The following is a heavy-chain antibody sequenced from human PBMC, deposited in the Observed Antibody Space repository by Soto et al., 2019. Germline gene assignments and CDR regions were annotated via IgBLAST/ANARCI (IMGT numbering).Heavy chain of an antibody. V-gene: IGHV5-51*01. J-gene: IGHJ5*02. CDR2: IYPGDADI. CDR1: GYRFTSFW. CDR3: ARGIEMARIGCFDP. D-gene: IGHD5-12*01. Sequence: PGESLKISCKGSGYRFTSFWIGWVRQMPGKGLEWLGIIYPGDADIRYTPSFQGQVTMSADKSISTAYLQWSSLKASDTAIYYCARGIEMARIGCFDPWGQGTLVTVSS.